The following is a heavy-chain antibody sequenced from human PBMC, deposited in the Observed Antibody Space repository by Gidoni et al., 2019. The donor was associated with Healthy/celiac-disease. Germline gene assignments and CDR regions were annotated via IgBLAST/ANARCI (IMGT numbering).Heavy chain of an antibody. CDR3: ARVLGFGDAGGWFDP. D-gene: IGHD3-10*01. V-gene: IGHV4-59*01. J-gene: IGHJ5*02. CDR1: GGSISSYS. CDR2: IYYRGST. Sequence: QVQLQASCPGLVKPSETLSLTCTISGGSISSYSWSWIRQPPGKGLGWIGYIYYRGSTNYNPSLKSRVTILVDKSKNQFSLKLSSVTAADTAVYYCARVLGFGDAGGWFDPWGQGTLVTVSS.